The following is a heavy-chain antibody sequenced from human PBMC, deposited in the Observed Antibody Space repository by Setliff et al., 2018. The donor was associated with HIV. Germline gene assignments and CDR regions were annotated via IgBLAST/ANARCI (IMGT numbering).Heavy chain of an antibody. CDR1: EYTFIGYN. D-gene: IGHD2-15*01. J-gene: IGHJ4*02. Sequence: ASVKVSCKASEYTFIGYNMHWVRQAPGQGLEWMGWINPNSGGTNYAQKFQGRVIMTRDTSISTAYMELSRLRSDDTAVYYCARALDSSADIEGYFDFWGQGMLVTVSS. CDR2: INPNSGGT. CDR3: ARALDSSADIEGYFDF. V-gene: IGHV1-2*02.